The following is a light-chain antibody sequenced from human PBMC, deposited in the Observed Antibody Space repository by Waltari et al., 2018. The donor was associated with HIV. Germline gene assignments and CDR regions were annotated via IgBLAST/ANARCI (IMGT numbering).Light chain of an antibody. V-gene: IGKV3-20*01. CDR3: QQYGSSAT. CDR2: GAS. J-gene: IGKJ3*01. Sequence: EIVLTQSPGTLSSSPGEGATLSCRASQSLPSNYLAWYLHKPGQAPRLLIYGASFRATGIPDRFSGSGSGTDFTLTISRLEPEDFATYFCQQYGSSATFGPGTKVDI. CDR1: QSLPSNY.